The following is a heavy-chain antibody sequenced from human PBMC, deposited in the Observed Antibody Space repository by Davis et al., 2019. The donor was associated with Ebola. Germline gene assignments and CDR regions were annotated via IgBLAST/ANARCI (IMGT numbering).Heavy chain of an antibody. CDR3: AKDIAEGSGSDILYYYYGMDV. J-gene: IGHJ6*02. Sequence: PGGALRLSCAASGFTFSSHGMHWVRQAPGKGLEWVAIISFDGSNKYYGDSVKGRITISRDNSKNTLNLQMNSLRAEDTAVYYCAKDIAEGSGSDILYYYYGMDVWGQGTTVTVSS. CDR2: ISFDGSNK. D-gene: IGHD3-10*01. CDR1: GFTFSSHG. V-gene: IGHV3-30*18.